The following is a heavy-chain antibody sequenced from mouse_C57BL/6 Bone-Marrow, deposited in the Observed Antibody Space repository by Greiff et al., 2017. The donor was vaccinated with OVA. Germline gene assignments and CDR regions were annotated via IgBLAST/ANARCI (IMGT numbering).Heavy chain of an antibody. D-gene: IGHD1-1*01. Sequence: QVTLKESGPGILQSSQTLSLSCSFSGFSLSTSGMGVSWIRQPSGQGLEWLAHIYWDDDKRYNPSLKSRLTISQDTSSNQVFLKITSVDTADTAIYYCALYYYGLLDYWGQGTTLTVSS. V-gene: IGHV8-12*01. J-gene: IGHJ2*01. CDR1: GFSLSTSGMG. CDR3: ALYYYGLLDY. CDR2: IYWDDDK.